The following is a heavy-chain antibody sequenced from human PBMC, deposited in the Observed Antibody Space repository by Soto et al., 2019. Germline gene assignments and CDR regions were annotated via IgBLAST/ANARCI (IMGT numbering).Heavy chain of an antibody. CDR1: GFTFSSYA. CDR2: ISGSGGST. J-gene: IGHJ2*01. CDR3: AKDHLDDSSGYADWYFWL. Sequence: EVQLLESGGGLVQPGGSLRLSCAASGFTFSSYAMSWVRQAPGKGLEWVSDISGSGGSTYYAASVKGRFTISRDNSKNTLCQQRNSLRAEDTAVYYCAKDHLDDSSGYADWYFWLWGRGSLVAVSS. V-gene: IGHV3-23*01. D-gene: IGHD3-22*01.